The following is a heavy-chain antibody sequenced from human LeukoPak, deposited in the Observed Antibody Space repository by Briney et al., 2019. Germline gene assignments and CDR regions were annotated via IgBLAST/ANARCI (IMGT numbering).Heavy chain of an antibody. CDR1: GYTFTSYG. D-gene: IGHD3-22*01. J-gene: IGHJ4*02. V-gene: IGHV1-18*01. CDR2: ISAYNGNT. Sequence: ASVKVSCKASGYTFTSYGISWVRQASGQGLEWMGWISAYNGNTNYAQKLQGRVTMTTDTSTSTAYMELRSLRSDDTAVYYCARLREGMIVVIFDYWGQGTLVTVSS. CDR3: ARLREGMIVVIFDY.